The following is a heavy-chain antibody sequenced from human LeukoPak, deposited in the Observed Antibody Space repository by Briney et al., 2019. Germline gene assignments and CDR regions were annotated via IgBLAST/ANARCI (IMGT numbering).Heavy chain of an antibody. D-gene: IGHD3-22*01. CDR1: GFTFSSYS. Sequence: GSLRLSCAASGFTFSSYSMNWVRQAPGKGLEWVSSISSSSSYIYYADSVKGRFTISRDNAKNSLYLQMNSLRAEDTAVYYCARPRGMDYYDSSGHRYGMDVWGQGTTVTVSS. CDR3: ARPRGMDYYDSSGHRYGMDV. CDR2: ISSSSSYI. J-gene: IGHJ6*02. V-gene: IGHV3-21*01.